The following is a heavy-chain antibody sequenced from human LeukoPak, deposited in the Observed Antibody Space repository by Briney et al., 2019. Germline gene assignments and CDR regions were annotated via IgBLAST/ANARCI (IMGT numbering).Heavy chain of an antibody. Sequence: PSETLSLTCTVSGGSISSYYWSWIRQPPGKGLEWIGYIYYSGSTNYNPSLKSRVTIPVDTSKNQFSLKLSSVTAADTAVYYCARFKMATIKRYYYGMDVWGQGTTVTVSS. D-gene: IGHD5-24*01. V-gene: IGHV4-59*01. CDR1: GGSISSYY. J-gene: IGHJ6*02. CDR3: ARFKMATIKRYYYGMDV. CDR2: IYYSGST.